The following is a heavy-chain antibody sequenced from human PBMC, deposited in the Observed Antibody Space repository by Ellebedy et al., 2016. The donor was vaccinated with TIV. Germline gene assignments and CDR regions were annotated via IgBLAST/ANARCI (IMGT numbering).Heavy chain of an antibody. Sequence: GESLKISCAASEFTFSSYAMNWIRQAPGKGLEWISYISPSSDAIYYADSVKGRFTISRDNARNSLSLQMSSLRAEDTAIYYCTRDYERLHFDYWGQGTLVTVSS. CDR3: TRDYERLHFDY. J-gene: IGHJ4*02. V-gene: IGHV3-48*04. CDR2: ISPSSDAI. CDR1: EFTFSSYA. D-gene: IGHD6-25*01.